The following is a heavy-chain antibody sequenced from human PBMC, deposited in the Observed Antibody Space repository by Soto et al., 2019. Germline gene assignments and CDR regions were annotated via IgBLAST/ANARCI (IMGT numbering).Heavy chain of an antibody. CDR1: GFTFSSYS. Sequence: GGSLRLSCAASGFTFSSYSMNWVRQAPGKGLEWVSYISSSSSTIYYADSVKGRFTISRDNAKNSLYLQMNSLRAEDTAVYYCARDYGDYPNWFDPWGQGTLVTVSS. V-gene: IGHV3-48*01. J-gene: IGHJ5*02. CDR2: ISSSSSTI. D-gene: IGHD4-17*01. CDR3: ARDYGDYPNWFDP.